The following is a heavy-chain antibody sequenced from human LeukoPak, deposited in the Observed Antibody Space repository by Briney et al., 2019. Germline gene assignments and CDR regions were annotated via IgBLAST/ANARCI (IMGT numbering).Heavy chain of an antibody. CDR2: IYYSGST. Sequence: PSETLSLSCAVYGESFNTYYWTWLRQPPGKGLEWIGYIYYSGSTNYNPSLKSRVTISVDTSKNQFSLKLSSVTAADTAVYYCARAYDSSGYDAFDIWGQGTMVTVSS. CDR1: GESFNTYY. V-gene: IGHV4-59*01. J-gene: IGHJ3*02. D-gene: IGHD3-22*01. CDR3: ARAYDSSGYDAFDI.